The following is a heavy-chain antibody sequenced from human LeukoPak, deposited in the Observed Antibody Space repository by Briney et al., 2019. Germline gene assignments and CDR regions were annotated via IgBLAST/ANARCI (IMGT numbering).Heavy chain of an antibody. J-gene: IGHJ6*02. CDR3: AEYYYGSGSYYPYYGMDV. CDR1: GFTFTSSA. Sequence: SVTVSCKASGFTFTSSAVQWVRQARGQRLEWIGWIVVGSGNTNYAQKFQERVTITRDMSTSTAYMELSSLRSEDTAVYYCAEYYYGSGSYYPYYGMDVWGQGTTVTVSS. V-gene: IGHV1-58*01. CDR2: IVVGSGNT. D-gene: IGHD3-10*01.